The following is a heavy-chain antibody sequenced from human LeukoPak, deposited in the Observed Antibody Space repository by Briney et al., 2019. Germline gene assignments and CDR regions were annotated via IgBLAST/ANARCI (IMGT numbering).Heavy chain of an antibody. J-gene: IGHJ4*02. CDR3: ARVFGELFLDY. V-gene: IGHV4-38-2*02. CDR1: GYSISSGYY. D-gene: IGHD3-10*01. Sequence: PSETLSLTCTVSGYSISSGYYWGWIRQPPGKGLEWIGSIYHSGSTYYNPSLKSRVTISVDTSKNQFSLKLSSVTAADTAVYYCARVFGELFLDYWGQGTLVTVSS. CDR2: IYHSGST.